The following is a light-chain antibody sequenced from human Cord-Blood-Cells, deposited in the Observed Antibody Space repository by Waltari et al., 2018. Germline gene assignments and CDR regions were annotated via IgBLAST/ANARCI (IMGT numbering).Light chain of an antibody. CDR1: SSAVGGYNY. Sequence: QSALTQPRSVYGSPGQSVTISCTGTSSAVGGYNYVSWYQQHPGKAPKLMIYDVSKRPSGVPDRFSGSKSGNTASLTISGLQAEDEADYYCCSYAGSYTLVFGGGTKLTVL. CDR2: DVS. CDR3: CSYAGSYTLV. V-gene: IGLV2-11*01. J-gene: IGLJ2*01.